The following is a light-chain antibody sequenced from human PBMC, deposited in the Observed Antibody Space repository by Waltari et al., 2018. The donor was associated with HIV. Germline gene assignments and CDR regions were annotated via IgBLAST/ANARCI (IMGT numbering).Light chain of an antibody. J-gene: IGLJ2*01. V-gene: IGLV1-44*01. CDR1: ASNIGSNT. Sequence: GTPGQRVTISCSGSASNIGSNTVNWYQQLPGTAPKLLIYTDNQRPSGVPDRFSGSKSGTSASLAISGLQSEDEADYYCAVWDDSLNGLVVFGGGTKLTVL. CDR2: TDN. CDR3: AVWDDSLNGLVV.